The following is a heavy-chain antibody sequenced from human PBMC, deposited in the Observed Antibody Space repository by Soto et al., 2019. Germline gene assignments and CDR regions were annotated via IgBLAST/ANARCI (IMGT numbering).Heavy chain of an antibody. Sequence: PGGSLRLSCAASGFTFSDYYMIWIRQAPGKGLGWVSYISSSSSYTNYADSVKGRFTISRDNAKNSLYLQMNSLRAEDTAVYYCASHSGGGGYYYYGMDVWGQGTTVTVSS. V-gene: IGHV3-11*06. D-gene: IGHD6-19*01. CDR1: GFTFSDYY. J-gene: IGHJ6*02. CDR3: ASHSGGGGYYYYGMDV. CDR2: ISSSSSYT.